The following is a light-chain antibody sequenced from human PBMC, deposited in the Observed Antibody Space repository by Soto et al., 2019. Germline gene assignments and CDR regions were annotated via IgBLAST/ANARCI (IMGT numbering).Light chain of an antibody. CDR2: SAS. V-gene: IGKV1D-16*01. J-gene: IGKJ1*01. CDR1: QGISRW. Sequence: DIQMTQLPSSMSASVGDRVTITCRASQGISRWLAWYHQKPGKAPNLLIYSASTLHSGVPSRFSGSGSGTDFTLTISSLQPEDFATYYCQQYNGYSTWTFGQGTKVETK. CDR3: QQYNGYSTWT.